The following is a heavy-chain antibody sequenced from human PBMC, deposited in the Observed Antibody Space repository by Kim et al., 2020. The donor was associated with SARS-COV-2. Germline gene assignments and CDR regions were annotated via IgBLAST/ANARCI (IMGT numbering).Heavy chain of an antibody. CDR2: IKQDGSEK. Sequence: GGSLRLSCAASGFTFSSYWMSWVRQAPGKGLEWVANIKQDGSEKYYVDSVKGRFTISRDNAKNSLYLQMNSLRAEDTAVYYCARDEDYDFWSGYPGVGCLDYWGQGTLVTVSS. D-gene: IGHD3-3*01. V-gene: IGHV3-7*03. CDR3: ARDEDYDFWSGYPGVGCLDY. J-gene: IGHJ4*02. CDR1: GFTFSSYW.